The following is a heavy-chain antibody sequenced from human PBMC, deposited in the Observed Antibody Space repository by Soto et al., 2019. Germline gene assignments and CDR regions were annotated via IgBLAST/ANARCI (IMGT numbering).Heavy chain of an antibody. CDR3: ARASLVVTDV. CDR2: IYYRGST. D-gene: IGHD3-22*01. CDR1: GGSISSGGYY. Sequence: QLQLQESGSGLVKSSQTLSLTCTVSGGSISSGGYYWGWIRQPPGKGLEWIGHIYYRGSTSYNPFLRRRVTISENTSTIESPLKTSAVTAADTAAYYCARASLVVTDVWGQGTTVTVAS. V-gene: IGHV4-30-4*01. J-gene: IGHJ6*02.